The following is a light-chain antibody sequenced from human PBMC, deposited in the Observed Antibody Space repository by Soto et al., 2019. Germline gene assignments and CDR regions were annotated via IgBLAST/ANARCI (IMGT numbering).Light chain of an antibody. V-gene: IGKV3-15*01. CDR3: QQYDNWPWT. J-gene: IGKJ1*01. CDR2: GAS. CDR1: QSVRNY. Sequence: EIVLTQSPATLSLSPGETATLACRASQSVRNYLAWYQQKPGQAPRLLIYGASTRAPGFPARFSGSGSGTDFTLTISSLQSEDFAVYYCQQYDNWPWTFGQGTKVDI.